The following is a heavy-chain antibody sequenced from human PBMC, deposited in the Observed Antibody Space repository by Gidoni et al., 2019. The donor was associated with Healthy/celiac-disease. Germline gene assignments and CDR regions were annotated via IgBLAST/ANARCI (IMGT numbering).Heavy chain of an antibody. CDR2: ISGSGGST. J-gene: IGHJ4*02. CDR1: GFPFRSYA. CDR3: AVVAATLHSPSHFDY. D-gene: IGHD2-15*01. V-gene: IGHV3-23*01. Sequence: EVQLLESGGGLVQPGGSLRLACAALGFPFRSYAMSWVRQAPGKGLEWVSAISGSGGSTYYADSVKGRFTISRDNSKNTLYLQMNSLRAEDTAVYYCAVVAATLHSPSHFDYWGQGTLVTVSS.